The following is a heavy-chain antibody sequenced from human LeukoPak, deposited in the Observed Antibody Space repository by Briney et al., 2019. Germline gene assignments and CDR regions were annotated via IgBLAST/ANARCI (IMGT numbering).Heavy chain of an antibody. J-gene: IGHJ4*02. D-gene: IGHD5-12*01. CDR1: GYTFTSYY. CDR3: ARPRGYSGYEALDY. Sequence: ASVEVSCKASGYTFTSYYMHWVRQAPGQGLEWMGIINPSGGSTSYAQKFQGRVTITADESTSTAYMELSSLRSDDTAVYYCARPRGYSGYEALDYWGQGTLVTVSS. CDR2: INPSGGST. V-gene: IGHV1-46*01.